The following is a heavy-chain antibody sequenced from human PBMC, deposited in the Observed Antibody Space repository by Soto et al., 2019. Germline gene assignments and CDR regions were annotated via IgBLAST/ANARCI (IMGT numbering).Heavy chain of an antibody. D-gene: IGHD6-13*01. CDR3: ARDQGIAAAGTYYYYYGMDV. CDR1: GYTFTSYY. J-gene: IGHJ6*02. V-gene: IGHV1-46*01. CDR2: INPSGGST. Sequence: ASVQVSCKASGYTFTSYYMHWVRQAHGQGLEWMGIINPSGGSTSYAQKFQGRVTMTRDTSTSTVYMELSSLRSEDTAVYYCARDQGIAAAGTYYYYYGMDVWGQGTTVTVSS.